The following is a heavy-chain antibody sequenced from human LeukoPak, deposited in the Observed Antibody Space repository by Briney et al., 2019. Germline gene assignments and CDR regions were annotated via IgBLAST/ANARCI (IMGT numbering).Heavy chain of an antibody. Sequence: PGGSLRLSCAASGFTSSTYPMSWVRQAPGKGLEWVSSISLDSTYIYYADSVKGRFTISRDDAKNSLYLQMNSLRVEDTAVYYCASDTGSSWSQGVDHWGQGTLVTVSS. J-gene: IGHJ4*02. D-gene: IGHD6-13*01. CDR2: ISLDSTYI. CDR3: ASDTGSSWSQGVDH. CDR1: GFTSSTYP. V-gene: IGHV3-21*01.